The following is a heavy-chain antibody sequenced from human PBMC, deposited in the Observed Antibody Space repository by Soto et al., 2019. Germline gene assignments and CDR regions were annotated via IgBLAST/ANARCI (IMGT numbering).Heavy chain of an antibody. V-gene: IGHV3-23*01. D-gene: IGHD2-15*01. CDR2: ISGRGAST. CDR3: AKDLEDIGVVARDGMDV. CDR1: GFTYSRFA. Sequence: GGSVRLSCPASGFTYSRFASGLVFQAPGKGLIWVTAISGRGASTNYAGDEKGRFTISRDNSKNTLYLQMNSLRAEDTAVYYCAKDLEDIGVVARDGMDVWGQGTTVTVSS. J-gene: IGHJ6*02.